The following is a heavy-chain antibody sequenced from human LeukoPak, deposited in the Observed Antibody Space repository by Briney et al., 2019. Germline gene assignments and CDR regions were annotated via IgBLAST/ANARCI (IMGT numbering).Heavy chain of an antibody. V-gene: IGHV1-46*01. CDR3: ARTGSSYDYYY. D-gene: IGHD5-18*01. Sequence: ASVKVSCKAYGYTFTSHYMHWVRQAPGQGLEWMGIIDPSGRSTTYAQKFQGRVTMTSDTSTSTVYMDLSSLRSEDTAVYYCARTGSSYDYYYWGQGTLVTVSS. J-gene: IGHJ4*02. CDR2: IDPSGRST. CDR1: GYTFTSHY.